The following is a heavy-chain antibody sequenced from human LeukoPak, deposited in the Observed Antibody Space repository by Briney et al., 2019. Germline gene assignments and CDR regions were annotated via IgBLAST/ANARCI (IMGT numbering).Heavy chain of an antibody. CDR2: IYYSGST. Sequence: SETLSLTCTVSGGSVSSGSYYWTWIRQPLGKGLEWIGYIYYSGSTNYNPSLKSRVTISVDTSKNQFSLKLSSVTAADTAVYYCARTRSTFGYYYYGMDVWGQGTTVTVSS. CDR3: ARTRSTFGYYYYGMDV. V-gene: IGHV4-61*01. CDR1: GGSVSSGSYY. J-gene: IGHJ6*02. D-gene: IGHD2-2*01.